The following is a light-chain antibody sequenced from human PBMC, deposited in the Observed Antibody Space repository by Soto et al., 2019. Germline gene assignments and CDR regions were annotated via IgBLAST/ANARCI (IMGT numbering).Light chain of an antibody. V-gene: IGKV1-6*01. J-gene: IGKJ1*01. CDR1: QGIRND. CDR3: LQDYDYPRT. Sequence: AIQMTQSPSSLSASVGDRVTITCRASQGIRNDLGWYQQKPGKAPKVLIYAASSLQSGVPSRFSGSGSGTDFTLTNSTLQPEDFATYYCLQDYDYPRTFGQGTKVEIK. CDR2: AAS.